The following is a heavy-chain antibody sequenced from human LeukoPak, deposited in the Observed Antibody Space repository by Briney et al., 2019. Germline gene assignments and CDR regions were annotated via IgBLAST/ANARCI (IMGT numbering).Heavy chain of an antibody. J-gene: IGHJ4*02. CDR3: ARERGPNYYGSGSSFDY. CDR1: GYTFTGYY. CDR2: INPNSGGT. D-gene: IGHD3-10*01. V-gene: IGHV1-2*04. Sequence: GASVKVSCKASGYTFTGYYMHWVRQAPGQGLEWMGWINPNSGGTNYAQKFQGWVTMTRDTSISTAYMELSRLRSDDTAVYYCARERGPNYYGSGSSFDYWGQGTLVTVSS.